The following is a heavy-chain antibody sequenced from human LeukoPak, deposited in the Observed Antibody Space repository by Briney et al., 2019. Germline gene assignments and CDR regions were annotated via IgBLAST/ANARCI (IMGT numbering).Heavy chain of an antibody. CDR3: ARGVYGDYDQSDY. J-gene: IGHJ4*02. Sequence: PSETLSLTCAVSGGSISSGGYSWSWIRQPPGKGLEWIGYIYHSGSTYYNPSLKSRVTISVDRSKNQFSLKLSSVTAADTAVYYCARGVYGDYDQSDYWGQGTLVTVSS. V-gene: IGHV4-30-2*01. CDR1: GGSISSGGYS. CDR2: IYHSGST. D-gene: IGHD4-17*01.